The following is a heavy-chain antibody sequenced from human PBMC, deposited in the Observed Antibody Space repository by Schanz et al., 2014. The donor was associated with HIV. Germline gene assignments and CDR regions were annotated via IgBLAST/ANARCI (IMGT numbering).Heavy chain of an antibody. V-gene: IGHV3-33*01. CDR2: IWYDGSNK. Sequence: QVQLVESGGGVVQPGRSLRLSCAASGFTFSSYGMHWVRQAPGKGLEWVAVIWYDGSNKYYADSVKGRFTTSRDNSKNTLYLQMNSLRAEDTATYYCTREGNYYGGSVPGHWGQGALVSVSS. D-gene: IGHD2-21*01. CDR1: GFTFSSYG. J-gene: IGHJ4*02. CDR3: TREGNYYGGSVPGH.